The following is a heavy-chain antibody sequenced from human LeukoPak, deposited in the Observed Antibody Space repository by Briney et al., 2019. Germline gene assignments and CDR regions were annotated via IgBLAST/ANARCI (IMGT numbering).Heavy chain of an antibody. CDR1: CYISTSYW. J-gene: IGHJ4*02. V-gene: IGHV5-51*01. D-gene: IGHD6-13*01. CDR2: IYAGDSET. CDR3: ARPLSGWSEVDY. Sequence: GLPLQFSCTGSCYISTSYWIGWVRQVPGNGLEWMGIIYAGDSETKYSPSFQGQVTISADKFISTAYLQWISLKASDTAMYYCARPLSGWSEVDYWGQGTLVTVSS.